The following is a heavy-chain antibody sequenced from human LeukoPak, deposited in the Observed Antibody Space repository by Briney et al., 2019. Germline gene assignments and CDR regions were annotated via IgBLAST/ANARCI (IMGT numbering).Heavy chain of an antibody. CDR1: GFTFSSFW. D-gene: IGHD5-24*01. V-gene: IGHV3-74*01. J-gene: IGHJ4*02. CDR2: INSDGSST. CDR3: ARASRWLQVGFDY. Sequence: PGGSLRLSCAASGFTFSSFWMHWVRQAPGKGLVWVSRINSDGSSTSYADSVKGRFTISRDDSKNTLYLQMNSLRAEDTAVYYCARASRWLQVGFDYWGQGTPVTVSS.